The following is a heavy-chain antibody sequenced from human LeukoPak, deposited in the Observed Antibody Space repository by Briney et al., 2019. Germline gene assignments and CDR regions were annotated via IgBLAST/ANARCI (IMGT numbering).Heavy chain of an antibody. CDR3: ARVGATSSAVDY. CDR2: MNPNSGNT. J-gene: IGHJ4*02. Sequence: GASVKVSCKASGYTFTSYYMHWVRQATGQGLEWMGWMNPNSGNTGYAQKFQGRVTMTRNTSISTAYMEPSSLRSEDTAVYYCARVGATSSAVDYWGQGTLVTVSS. V-gene: IGHV1-8*02. D-gene: IGHD1-26*01. CDR1: GYTFTSYY.